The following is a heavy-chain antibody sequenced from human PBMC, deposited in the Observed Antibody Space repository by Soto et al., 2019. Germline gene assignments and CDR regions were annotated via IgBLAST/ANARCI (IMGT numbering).Heavy chain of an antibody. D-gene: IGHD3-3*01. Sequence: SGPTLVNPTQTLTLTCTFSGFSLSTSGMCVSWIRQPPGKALEWLALIDWDDDKYYSTSLKTRLTISKDTSKNQVVLTMTNMDPVDTATYYCARTKYDFWRGFPMDVWGQGTTVTVSS. CDR2: IDWDDDK. CDR1: GFSLSTSGMC. CDR3: ARTKYDFWRGFPMDV. J-gene: IGHJ6*02. V-gene: IGHV2-70*01.